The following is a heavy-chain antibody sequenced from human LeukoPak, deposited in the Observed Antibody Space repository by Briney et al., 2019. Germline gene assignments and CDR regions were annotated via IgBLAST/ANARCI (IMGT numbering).Heavy chain of an antibody. D-gene: IGHD3-22*01. CDR3: ARGPPPPDYYDSSGYSDY. CDR2: ISSNGGST. CDR1: GFTFSSYA. J-gene: IGHJ4*02. V-gene: IGHV3-64*01. Sequence: PGGSLRLSCAASGFTFSSYAMHWVRQAPGKGLEYVSAISSNGGSTYYANSVKGRFTISRDNSKNTLYLQMGSLRAEDMAVYYCARGPPPPDYYDSSGYSDYWGQGTLVTVSS.